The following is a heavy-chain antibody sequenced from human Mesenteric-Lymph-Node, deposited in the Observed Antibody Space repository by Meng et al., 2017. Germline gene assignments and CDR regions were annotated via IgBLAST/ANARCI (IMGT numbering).Heavy chain of an antibody. V-gene: IGHV4-4*02. CDR3: ARGKQDAWELLAY. J-gene: IGHJ4*02. Sequence: VQRQESGPGLVKPSGTLSLTCCVSGVSISSNIRWTWVRQPPGKGLEWIGDIDDSGSTNYNPSLNSRISISLDKSKNHFSLKVNSVTAADTAVYYCARGKQDAWELLAYWGQGALVTVAS. D-gene: IGHD1-26*01. CDR2: IDDSGST. CDR1: GVSISSNIR.